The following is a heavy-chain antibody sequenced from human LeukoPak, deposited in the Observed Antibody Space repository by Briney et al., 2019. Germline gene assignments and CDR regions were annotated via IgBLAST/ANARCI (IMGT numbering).Heavy chain of an antibody. CDR1: GGTFSSYT. Sequence: SVKVSCKASGGTFSSYTISWVRQAPGQGLEWVGRIIPILGIANYAQKFQGRVTITADKSTSTAYMELSSLRSEDTAVYYCARGLTAVAATYFDYWGQGTLVTVSS. D-gene: IGHD6-19*01. J-gene: IGHJ4*02. CDR3: ARGLTAVAATYFDY. V-gene: IGHV1-69*02. CDR2: IIPILGIA.